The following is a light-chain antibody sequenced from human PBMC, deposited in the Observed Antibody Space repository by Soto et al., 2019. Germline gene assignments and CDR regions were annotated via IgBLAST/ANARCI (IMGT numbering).Light chain of an antibody. CDR3: QQYASSPGT. J-gene: IGKJ1*01. CDR2: GAS. V-gene: IGKV3-20*01. Sequence: EIMLTQSPGTLSLSPGEGATLSCRASQSVISSYLAWYQQKPGQAPRLLIYGASSRATGIPDRFSGSGSGTDFSLTISRLGPEDFAVYYCQQYASSPGTFGQGTKVEIK. CDR1: QSVISSY.